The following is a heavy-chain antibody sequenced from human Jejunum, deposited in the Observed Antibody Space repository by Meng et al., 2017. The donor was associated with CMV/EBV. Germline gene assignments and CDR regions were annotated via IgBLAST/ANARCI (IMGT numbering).Heavy chain of an antibody. CDR1: FSLSTTGVG. D-gene: IGHD5-18*01. CDR3: AHYVDTARGGWYFDL. J-gene: IGHJ2*01. V-gene: IGHV2-5*01. CDR2: IYWNDDS. Sequence: FSLSTTGVGVGWIRQPPGKALEWLALIYWNDDSRYSLSLKPRLTITKDTSRNQVLLTMTNMDPVDTGTYYCAHYVDTARGGWYFDLWGRGTLVTVSS.